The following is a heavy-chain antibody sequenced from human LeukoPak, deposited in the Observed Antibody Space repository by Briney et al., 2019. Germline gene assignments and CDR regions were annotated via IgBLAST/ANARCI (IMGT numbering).Heavy chain of an antibody. J-gene: IGHJ5*02. CDR1: GFSLRTSGVG. D-gene: IGHD3-10*01. CDR3: AHRRFYGSGQYESPNWFDP. Sequence: ESGPTLVTPTQTLTLTCSFSGFSLRTSGVGVGWIRQPPGKALEWLALIYWDDDKYYSSSLRSRLTISKDTSENEVVLTMTNMDPEDTGTYYCAHRRFYGSGQYESPNWFDPWGQGALVIVSS. V-gene: IGHV2-5*02. CDR2: IYWDDDK.